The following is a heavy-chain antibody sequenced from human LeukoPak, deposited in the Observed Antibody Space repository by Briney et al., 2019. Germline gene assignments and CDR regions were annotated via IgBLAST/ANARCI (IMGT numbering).Heavy chain of an antibody. J-gene: IGHJ6*02. D-gene: IGHD3-9*01. CDR2: IYSGGST. CDR1: GFTVSSNY. V-gene: IGHV3-53*01. CDR3: ARAPGAYYDILTGYYTPYYYYGMDV. Sequence: TGGSLRLSCAASGFTVSSNYMSWVRQAPGKGLEWVSVIYSGGSTYYADSVKGRFTISRDNSKNTLYLQMNSLRAEDTAVYYCARAPGAYYDILTGYYTPYYYYGMDVWGQGTTVTVSS.